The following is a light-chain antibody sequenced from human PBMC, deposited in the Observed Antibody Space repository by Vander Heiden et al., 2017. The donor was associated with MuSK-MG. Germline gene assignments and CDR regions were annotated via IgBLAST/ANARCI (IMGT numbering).Light chain of an antibody. J-gene: IGLJ3*02. V-gene: IGLV2-14*01. CDR2: EVS. Sequence: QSALTQRASVSGSPGQSITISCTGTSRDVGGYNNVSWYQQHPGKAPKLMMYEVSNRPSGVSNRFSGSKSGNTASLTISGLQAEDEADYYCSSYTSSSTWVFGGGTKLTVL. CDR3: SSYTSSSTWV. CDR1: SRDVGGYNN.